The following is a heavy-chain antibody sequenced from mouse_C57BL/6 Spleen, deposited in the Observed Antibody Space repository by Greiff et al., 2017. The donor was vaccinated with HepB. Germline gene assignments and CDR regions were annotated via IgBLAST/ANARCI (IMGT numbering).Heavy chain of an antibody. D-gene: IGHD2-3*01. J-gene: IGHJ3*01. CDR1: GYTFTSYW. V-gene: IGHV1-69*01. CDR3: ARGGSYDGYSWFAY. Sequence: VQLQQSGPELVMPGASVKLSCKASGYTFTSYWMHWVKQRPGQGLEWIGEIDPSDSYTNYNQKFKGKSTLTVDKSSSTAYMQLSSLTSEDSAVYYCARGGSYDGYSWFAYWGQGTLVTVSA. CDR2: IDPSDSYT.